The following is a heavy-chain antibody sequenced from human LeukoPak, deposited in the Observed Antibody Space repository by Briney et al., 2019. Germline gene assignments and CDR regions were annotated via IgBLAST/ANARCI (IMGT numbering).Heavy chain of an antibody. D-gene: IGHD3-22*01. CDR1: GGSISSGSYY. V-gene: IGHV4-61*02. Sequence: KPSQTLSLTCTVSGGSISSGSYYWSWIRQPAGKGLEWIGGIYTSGSTNYTPSLKSRVTISVDTSKNQFSLKLSSVTAADTAVYYCARDRTYYYDSSGYADAFDIWGQGTMVTVSS. CDR3: ARDRTYYYDSSGYADAFDI. J-gene: IGHJ3*02. CDR2: IYTSGST.